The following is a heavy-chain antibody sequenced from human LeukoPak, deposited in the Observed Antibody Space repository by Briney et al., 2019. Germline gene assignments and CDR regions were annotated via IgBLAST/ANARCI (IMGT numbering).Heavy chain of an antibody. J-gene: IGHJ4*02. V-gene: IGHV1-18*01. CDR2: ISAYNGNT. Sequence: ASVKVPCKASGYTFTSYGISWVRQAPGQGLEWMGWISAYNGNTNYAQKLQGRVTMTTDTSTSTAYMELRSLRSDDTAVYYCARSFQTLYSSSWYWDFDYWGQGTLVTASS. D-gene: IGHD6-13*01. CDR3: ARSFQTLYSSSWYWDFDY. CDR1: GYTFTSYG.